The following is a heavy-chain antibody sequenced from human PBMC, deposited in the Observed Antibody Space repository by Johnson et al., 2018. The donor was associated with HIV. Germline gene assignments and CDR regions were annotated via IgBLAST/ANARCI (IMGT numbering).Heavy chain of an antibody. V-gene: IGHV3-30-3*01. CDR1: GFTFSSYA. D-gene: IGHD3-3*01. J-gene: IGHJ3*02. Sequence: VQLVESGGGVVQPGRSLRLSCAASGFTFSSYAMHWVRQAPGKGLAWVAVIWYDGSHKYYADSVKGRFPISRDNSKNTLYLQMNSMRAEDTAVYYCKADNFWSGYYYAFDIWGQGTMVTVSS. CDR2: IWYDGSHK. CDR3: KADNFWSGYYYAFDI.